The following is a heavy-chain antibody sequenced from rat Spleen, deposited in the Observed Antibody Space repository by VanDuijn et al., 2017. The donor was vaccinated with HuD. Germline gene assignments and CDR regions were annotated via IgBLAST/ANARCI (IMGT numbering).Heavy chain of an antibody. CDR3: SCDGYY. CDR2: IWNTGGT. Sequence: QVQLKESGPGLVQPSQTLSLTCTVTGFSLTSYNVHWVRQLPGKGLEWMGVIWNTGGTRYNSALKSRLNITKDTSKSQVFLKMNSLQTEDTATYYCSCDGYYWGQGVMVTVSS. V-gene: IGHV2-41*01. D-gene: IGHD1-12*03. CDR1: GFSLTSYN. J-gene: IGHJ2*01.